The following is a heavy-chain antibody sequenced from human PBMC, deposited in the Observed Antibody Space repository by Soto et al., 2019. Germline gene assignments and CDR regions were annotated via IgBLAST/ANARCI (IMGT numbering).Heavy chain of an antibody. CDR1: GFTFSSYG. J-gene: IGHJ6*02. Sequence: GGSLRLSCAASGFTFSSYGMHWVSQAPGKGLEWVAVISYDGSNKYYADSVKGRFTISRDNSKNTLYLQMNSLRAEDTAVYYCAKGTIFGVVILPPFLISDGMDVWGQGTTVTVSS. D-gene: IGHD3-3*01. V-gene: IGHV3-30*18. CDR2: ISYDGSNK. CDR3: AKGTIFGVVILPPFLISDGMDV.